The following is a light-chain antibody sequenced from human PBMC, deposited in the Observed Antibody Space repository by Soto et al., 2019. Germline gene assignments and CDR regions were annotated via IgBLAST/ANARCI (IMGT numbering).Light chain of an antibody. V-gene: IGKV1-27*01. CDR3: KKYSSVPV. Sequence: DIQMTQSPTSLSASVGDRVTITCRASQDIRNFVAWYQQKPGKAPKLLIYAASTLQSGVPSRFSGSGSGTDFTLTIHSLQPDDVATYSCKKYSSVPVFGPGTKVEIK. J-gene: IGKJ3*01. CDR1: QDIRNF. CDR2: AAS.